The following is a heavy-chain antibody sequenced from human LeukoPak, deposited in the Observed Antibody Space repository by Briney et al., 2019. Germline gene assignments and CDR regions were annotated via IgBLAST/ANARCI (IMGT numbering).Heavy chain of an antibody. J-gene: IGHJ5*02. V-gene: IGHV3-11*04. CDR3: ARASSWYGVDP. Sequence: GGSLRLSCAASGFTSSDYYMSWIRQAPGKGLEWVSYISSRDSTIYYADSVKGRFTISRDNAKNSLYLQMNSLRAEDTAVYYCARASSWYGVDPWGQGTLVTVSS. D-gene: IGHD6-13*01. CDR1: GFTSSDYY. CDR2: ISSRDSTI.